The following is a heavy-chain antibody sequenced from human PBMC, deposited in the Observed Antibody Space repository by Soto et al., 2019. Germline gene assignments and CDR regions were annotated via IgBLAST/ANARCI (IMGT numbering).Heavy chain of an antibody. CDR3: ARSGCGGDCYSAYYYGMDV. Sequence: ASVKVSCKASGYTFTSYGISWVREAPGQGLEWMGWISAYNGNTNYAQKLQGRVTMTTDTSTSTAYMELRSLRSDDTAVYYCARSGCGGDCYSAYYYGMDVWGQGTTVTVSS. V-gene: IGHV1-18*01. CDR1: GYTFTSYG. D-gene: IGHD2-21*02. CDR2: ISAYNGNT. J-gene: IGHJ6*02.